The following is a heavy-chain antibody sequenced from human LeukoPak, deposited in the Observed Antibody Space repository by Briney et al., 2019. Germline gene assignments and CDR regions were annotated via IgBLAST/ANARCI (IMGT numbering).Heavy chain of an antibody. CDR1: GASIRSGDYY. V-gene: IGHV4-30-4*01. D-gene: IGHD2-15*01. CDR3: ARDCSGGSCYGAFDI. Sequence: SETLSLTCTVSGASIRSGDYYWSWIRQPPGKGLEWIGYIYDSGSTYYNPSLKSRITISVDTSENRFSLKLSSVTATDTAVYYCARDCSGGSCYGAFDIWGQGTMVTVSS. J-gene: IGHJ3*02. CDR2: IYDSGST.